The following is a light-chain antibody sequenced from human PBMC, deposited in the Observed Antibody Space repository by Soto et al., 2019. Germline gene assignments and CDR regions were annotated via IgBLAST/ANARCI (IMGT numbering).Light chain of an antibody. CDR2: DAS. V-gene: IGKV1-39*01. Sequence: DIQMTQSPSSLSASVGNRVTITCRASQSISTYLNWYQKKPGKAPNLLIYDASRLQSGVPSRFSGSGGGTDFTLSISSVQPEDFATYFCQQSYMDXITFGKGTRM. J-gene: IGKJ5*01. CDR3: QQSYMDXIT. CDR1: QSISTY.